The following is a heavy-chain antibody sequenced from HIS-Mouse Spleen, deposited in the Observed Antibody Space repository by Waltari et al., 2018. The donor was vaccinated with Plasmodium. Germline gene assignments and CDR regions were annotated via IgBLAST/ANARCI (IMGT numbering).Heavy chain of an antibody. J-gene: IGHJ4*02. V-gene: IGHV4-39*07. D-gene: IGHD6-19*01. CDR2: IYYSGST. CDR3: ARGSVAGWY. Sequence: QLQLQESGPGLVTPSETLSLTCTVSGGSISRSSYYWGWIRQPPGKGLEWIGSIYYSGSTYYNPSLKSRVTISVDTSKNQFSLKLSSVTAADTAVYYCARGSVAGWYWGQGTLVTVSS. CDR1: GGSISRSSYY.